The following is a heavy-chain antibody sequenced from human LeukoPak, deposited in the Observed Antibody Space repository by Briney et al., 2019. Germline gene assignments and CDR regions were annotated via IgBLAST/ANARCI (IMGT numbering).Heavy chain of an antibody. CDR2: IYYSGST. J-gene: IGHJ5*02. D-gene: IGHD5-18*01. CDR3: ARQSYGSNWFDP. CDR1: RGSISSSSYY. Sequence: SGTLSLTCTVSRGSISSSSYYWGWIRQPPGKGLEWIGSIYYSGSTYYNPPLKSRVTISVDTSKNQFSLKLSSVTAADTAVYYCARQSYGSNWFDPWGQGTLVTVSS. V-gene: IGHV4-39*01.